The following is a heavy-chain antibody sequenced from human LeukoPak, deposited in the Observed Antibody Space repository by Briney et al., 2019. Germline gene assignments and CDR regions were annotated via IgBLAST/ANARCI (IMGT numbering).Heavy chain of an antibody. D-gene: IGHD5-18*01. CDR3: AKFGYSYGTYFDQ. Sequence: PSETLSLTCTVSGGSITNYYWSWIRQSPGKGLEWIGYFYHSGSTNYNPSLKSRVTISVATSKNQFSLKLSSVTAADTAVYYCAKFGYSYGTYFDQCGQGTLVTVSS. CDR1: GGSITNYY. CDR2: FYHSGST. V-gene: IGHV4-59*01. J-gene: IGHJ4*02.